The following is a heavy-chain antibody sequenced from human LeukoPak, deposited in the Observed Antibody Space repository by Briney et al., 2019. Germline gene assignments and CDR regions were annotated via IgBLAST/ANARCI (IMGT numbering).Heavy chain of an antibody. CDR1: GFTFSSYS. D-gene: IGHD3-22*01. V-gene: IGHV3-21*01. J-gene: IGHJ5*02. Sequence: GGSLRLSCAASGFTFSSYSMNWVRQAPGKGLEWVSSISSSSSYIYYADSVKGRFTISRDNAKNSLYLQMNSLRAEDTAVYYCARVLHKRNYDSSDYYGSWGQGTLVTVSS. CDR2: ISSSSSYI. CDR3: ARVLHKRNYDSSDYYGS.